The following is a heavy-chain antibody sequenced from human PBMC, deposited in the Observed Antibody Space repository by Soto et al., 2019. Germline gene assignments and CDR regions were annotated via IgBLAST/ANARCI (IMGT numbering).Heavy chain of an antibody. CDR3: ARTGVDDSSGYRDYYYGMDV. J-gene: IGHJ6*02. V-gene: IGHV3-23*01. CDR2: ISGSGGST. Sequence: HPGGSLRLCCGASGFTFSSYAMSWVRQAPVKGLEWVSAISGSGGSTYYADSVKGRFTISRDNSKNTLYLQMNSLRAEDTAVYYCARTGVDDSSGYRDYYYGMDVWGQGTTVTVSS. CDR1: GFTFSSYA. D-gene: IGHD3-22*01.